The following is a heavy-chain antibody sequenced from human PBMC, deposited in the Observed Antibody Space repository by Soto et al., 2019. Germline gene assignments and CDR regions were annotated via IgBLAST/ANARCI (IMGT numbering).Heavy chain of an antibody. CDR3: ATGPKGRRFLEWLLSFDY. D-gene: IGHD3-3*01. CDR1: GYTLTELS. J-gene: IGHJ4*02. CDR2: FDPEDGET. Sequence: GASVKVSCKVSGYTLTELSMHWVRQAPGKGLEWMGGFDPEDGETIYARKFQGRVTMTEDTSTDTAYMELSSLRSEDTAVYYCATGPKGRRFLEWLLSFDYWGQGTLVTVSS. V-gene: IGHV1-24*01.